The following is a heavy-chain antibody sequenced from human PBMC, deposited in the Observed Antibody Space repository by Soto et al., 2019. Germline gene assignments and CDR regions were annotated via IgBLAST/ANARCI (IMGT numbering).Heavy chain of an antibody. J-gene: IGHJ4*02. Sequence: QVQLVESGGGVVQPGRALRLSCAASGFTFSSYGMHWVRQAPGKGLEWVAVIWYDGSNKYYADSVKGRFTISRDNSKNTLYLQMNVLRAEDTAVYYCARDVSYSYGYIGYWGQGTLVTVSS. D-gene: IGHD5-18*01. CDR1: GFTFSSYG. V-gene: IGHV3-33*01. CDR3: ARDVSYSYGYIGY. CDR2: IWYDGSNK.